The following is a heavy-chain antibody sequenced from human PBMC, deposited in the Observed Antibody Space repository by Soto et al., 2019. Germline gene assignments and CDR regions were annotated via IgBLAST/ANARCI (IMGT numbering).Heavy chain of an antibody. V-gene: IGHV3-33*01. CDR1: GFTFSSYG. CDR2: IWYDGSNK. CDR3: ARGNWNYGLGFDY. D-gene: IGHD1-7*01. J-gene: IGHJ4*02. Sequence: GGSLRLSCAASGFTFSSYGMHWVRQAPGKGLEWVAVIWYDGSNKYYADSVKGRFTISRDNSKNTLYLQMNSLRAEDTAVYYCARGNWNYGLGFDYWGQGTLVTVSS.